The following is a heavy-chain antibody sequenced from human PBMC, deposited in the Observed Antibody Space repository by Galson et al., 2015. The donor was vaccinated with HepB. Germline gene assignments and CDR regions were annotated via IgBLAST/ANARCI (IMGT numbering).Heavy chain of an antibody. Sequence: SETLSLTCSVSGDSLNSYYWSWIRQSPGRGLEWIGYIDYSGNTNYNPSFKSRVTISLDTSKNQLSLKVTSVTAADTAVYYCARNYDGNAYAHFDSWGQGTLVTVSS. D-gene: IGHD4-23*01. CDR1: GDSLNSYY. V-gene: IGHV4-59*08. J-gene: IGHJ4*02. CDR3: ARNYDGNAYAHFDS. CDR2: IDYSGNT.